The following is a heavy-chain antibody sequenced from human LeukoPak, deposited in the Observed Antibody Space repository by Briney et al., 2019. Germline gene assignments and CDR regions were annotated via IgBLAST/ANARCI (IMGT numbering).Heavy chain of an antibody. CDR3: ATKVSSSDYYGIDV. V-gene: IGHV1-18*01. J-gene: IGHJ6*02. Sequence: ASVRVSCKTSGYTFTSYGITWVRQAPGQGLEWMAYISPNNGKTNYARNLQGRVTMTTDASTSTAYLELRSLISDDTAVYYCATKVSSSDYYGIDVWGQGTSVAVSS. CDR1: GYTFTSYG. D-gene: IGHD6-6*01. CDR2: ISPNNGKT.